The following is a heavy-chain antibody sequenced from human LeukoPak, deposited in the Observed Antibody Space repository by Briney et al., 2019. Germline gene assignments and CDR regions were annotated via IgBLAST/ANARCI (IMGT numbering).Heavy chain of an antibody. V-gene: IGHV1-18*01. D-gene: IGHD3-10*01. CDR3: AREVRGVIPLFDY. CDR2: ISGYNGYT. CDR1: GYVFNTYG. J-gene: IGHJ4*02. Sequence: ASVKVSCKASGYVFNTYGVTWVRQAPGQGLEWMGWISGYNGYTNYAQKFQGRVIMTTDTSTSTAYMELRSLRSDDTAVYYCAREVRGVIPLFDYWGQGTLVTVSS.